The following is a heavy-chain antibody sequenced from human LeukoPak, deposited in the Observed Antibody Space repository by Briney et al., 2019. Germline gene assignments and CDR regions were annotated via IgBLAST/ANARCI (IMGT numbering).Heavy chain of an antibody. J-gene: IGHJ4*02. CDR1: GGTFSSYA. D-gene: IGHD6-6*01. CDR3: ARRRRRSSSEDY. CDR2: IIPNFGTA. V-gene: IGHV1-69*05. Sequence: SVKVSCKASGGTFSSYAISWVRQAPGQGLEWMGGIIPNFGTANYAQKFQGRVTITTDESTSTAYMELSSLRSEDTAVYYCARRRRRSSSEDYWGQGTLVTVSS.